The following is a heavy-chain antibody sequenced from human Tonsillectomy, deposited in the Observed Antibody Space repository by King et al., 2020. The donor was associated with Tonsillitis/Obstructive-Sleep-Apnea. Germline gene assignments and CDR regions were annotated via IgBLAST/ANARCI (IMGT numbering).Heavy chain of an antibody. D-gene: IGHD3-3*01. Sequence: VQLVESGGGLVQPGRSLRLSCAASGFTFDDYAMHWVRQAPGKGLEWVSGISWNSGSIGYAGSVKGRFTISRDNAKNSLYLQMNSLRAEDPALYYCAKDTDYDFWSGLDVWGKGTTVTVSS. CDR2: ISWNSGSI. CDR3: AKDTDYDFWSGLDV. J-gene: IGHJ6*04. CDR1: GFTFDDYA. V-gene: IGHV3-9*01.